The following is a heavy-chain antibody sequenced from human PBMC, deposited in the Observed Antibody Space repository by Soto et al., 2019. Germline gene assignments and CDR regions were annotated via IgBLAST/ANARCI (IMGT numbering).Heavy chain of an antibody. Sequence: EVQLLESGGGLVQPGGSLRLSCAASGFTFSSYAMSWVRQAPGKGLEWVSVISGSGGSTYYADSVKGRFTISRDNSKNTLYLQMNSLRAEDTAVYYCAKWSIVVVPAAGDFDYWGQGTVVTVSS. J-gene: IGHJ4*02. V-gene: IGHV3-23*01. CDR2: ISGSGGST. CDR3: AKWSIVVVPAAGDFDY. D-gene: IGHD2-2*01. CDR1: GFTFSSYA.